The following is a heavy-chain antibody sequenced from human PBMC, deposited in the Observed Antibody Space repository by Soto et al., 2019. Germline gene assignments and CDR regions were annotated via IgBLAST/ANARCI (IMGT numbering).Heavy chain of an antibody. D-gene: IGHD5-12*01. CDR3: ARVEYSGYPRI. CDR2: IYFSGST. CDR1: GGSISSYY. V-gene: IGHV4-59*01. Sequence: SSETLSLTCTVSGGSISSYYWGWIRQSPGKGLEWIGYIYFSGSTNYNPSLKSRVTISGDTSKNQFSLKLTSVTAADTAVYYCARVEYSGYPRIWGQGTLVTVSS. J-gene: IGHJ4*02.